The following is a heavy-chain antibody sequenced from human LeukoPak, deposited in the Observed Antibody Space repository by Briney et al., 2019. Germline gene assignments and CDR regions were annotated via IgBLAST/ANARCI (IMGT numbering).Heavy chain of an antibody. J-gene: IGHJ6*03. CDR1: GFTFSSYA. CDR3: AKDLRYMDV. V-gene: IGHV3-23*01. D-gene: IGHD3-10*01. Sequence: GGALRLSFAASGFTFSSYAMSWLRQAAGKGLDGVSAISGSGGSTYSADSVKGRFTISRDNSKNTLYLQMNSLRAEDTAVYYCAKDLRYMDVWGKGTTVTVSS. CDR2: ISGSGGST.